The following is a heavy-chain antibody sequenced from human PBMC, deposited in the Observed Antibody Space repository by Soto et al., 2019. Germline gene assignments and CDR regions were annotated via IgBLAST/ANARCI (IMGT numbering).Heavy chain of an antibody. D-gene: IGHD2-15*01. CDR3: ARGVGGYCSGGSCYYYYGMDV. V-gene: IGHV1-8*01. J-gene: IGHJ6*02. CDR1: GYTFTSYD. CDR2: MNPNSGNT. Sequence: QVQLVQSGAEVKKPGASVKVSCKASGYTFTSYDINWVRQATGQGLVWMGWMNPNSGNTGYAQKFQGRVTMTRNTSISTAYMELSSLRSEDTAVYYCARGVGGYCSGGSCYYYYGMDVWGQGTTVTVSS.